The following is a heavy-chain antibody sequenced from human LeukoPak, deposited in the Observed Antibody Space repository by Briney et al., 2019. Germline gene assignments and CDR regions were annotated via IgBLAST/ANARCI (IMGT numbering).Heavy chain of an antibody. CDR1: GGFISGYY. Sequence: SETLSLTCAVYGGFISGYYWTWIRQPPGKGLEWIGEINHSGSTNYNPPLKSRVTISVDTSKHQFSLKLSSVTAADTAVYYCARLMVANLRKEFDYWGQGTLVTVSS. J-gene: IGHJ4*02. V-gene: IGHV4-34*01. D-gene: IGHD2-8*01. CDR3: ARLMVANLRKEFDY. CDR2: INHSGST.